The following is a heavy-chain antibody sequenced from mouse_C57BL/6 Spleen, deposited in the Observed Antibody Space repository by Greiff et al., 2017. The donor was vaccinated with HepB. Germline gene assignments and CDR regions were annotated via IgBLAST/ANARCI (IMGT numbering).Heavy chain of an antibody. D-gene: IGHD1-1*01. CDR3: ARTVTTVVYFDY. V-gene: IGHV1-55*01. CDR2: IYPGSGST. J-gene: IGHJ2*01. CDR1: GYTFTSYW. Sequence: QVQLQQPGAELVKPGASVKMSCKASGYTFTSYWITWVKQRPGQGLEWIGDIYPGSGSTNYNEKFKSKATLTVDTSSSTAYMQLSSLTSEDSAGYYCARTVTTVVYFDYWGQGTTLTVSS.